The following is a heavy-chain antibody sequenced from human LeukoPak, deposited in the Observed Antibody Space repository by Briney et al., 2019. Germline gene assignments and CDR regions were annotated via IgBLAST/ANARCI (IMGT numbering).Heavy chain of an antibody. Sequence: GGSLRLSCAASGFTFSSYAVSWVRQAPGKGLAWASAISDSGGSTQYADSVKGRFTISRDNSKNTLYLQMNSLRAEDTAVYYCARHPRLGVKGGDYWGQGTLVTVSS. V-gene: IGHV3-23*01. J-gene: IGHJ4*02. CDR1: GFTFSSYA. CDR3: ARHPRLGVKGGDY. CDR2: ISDSGGST. D-gene: IGHD3-10*01.